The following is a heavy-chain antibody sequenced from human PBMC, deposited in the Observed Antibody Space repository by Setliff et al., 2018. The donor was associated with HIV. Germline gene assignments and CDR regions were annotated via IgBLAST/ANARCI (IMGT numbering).Heavy chain of an antibody. CDR2: ISYSGKT. D-gene: IGHD2-21*02. CDR1: GVPTSASTYY. Sequence: SETLSLTCTVSGVPTSASTYYWGWIRQPPGKGLDWIGYISYSGKTYYNPSLKSRVTISVDTSNNHFSLRLNSVTAADTAIYYCARQGEVTGHSFDSWGPGALVTVSS. CDR3: ARQGEVTGHSFDS. J-gene: IGHJ4*02. V-gene: IGHV4-39*01.